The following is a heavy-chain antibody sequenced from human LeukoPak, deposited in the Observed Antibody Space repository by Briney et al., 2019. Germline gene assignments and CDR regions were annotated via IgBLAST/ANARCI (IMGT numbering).Heavy chain of an antibody. V-gene: IGHV1-69*10. CDR2: IIPNLGTT. D-gene: IGHD3-22*01. CDR1: GGTSNSHA. Sequence: SVTVSCRASGGTSNSHAISWVRQAPGQGLEWMGRIIPNLGTTNRAQNFQDRVTLTADKSTNTAYMELTSLTSDDTAVYYCATTNDGGGYQWGDFFDFWGQGTLVTVSS. J-gene: IGHJ4*02. CDR3: ATTNDGGGYQWGDFFDF.